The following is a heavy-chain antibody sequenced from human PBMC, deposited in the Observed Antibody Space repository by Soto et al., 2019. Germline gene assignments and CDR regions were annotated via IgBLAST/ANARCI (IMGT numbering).Heavy chain of an antibody. Sequence: PSETLSLTCTVSGGSISSSSYYWGWIRQPPGKGLEWIGSIYYSGSTYYNPSLKSRVTISVDTSKNQFSLKLSSVTAADTAVYYCARHHGSLPLVDYWGQGTQVTVSS. D-gene: IGHD2-15*01. J-gene: IGHJ4*02. CDR2: IYYSGST. CDR3: ARHHGSLPLVDY. CDR1: GGSISSSSYY. V-gene: IGHV4-39*01.